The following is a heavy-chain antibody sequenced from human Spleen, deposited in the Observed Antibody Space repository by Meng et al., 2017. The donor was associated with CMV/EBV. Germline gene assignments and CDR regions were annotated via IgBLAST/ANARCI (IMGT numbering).Heavy chain of an antibody. CDR3: ARGRGVVPAAQNYYYYGMDV. V-gene: IGHV4-39*07. Sequence: SETLSLTCTVSGDSISSSTYYWGWIRQPPGKGLEWIGNIYYSGSTYYNPSLKSRVTISVDTSKNQFSLKLSSVTAADTAVYYCARGRGVVPAAQNYYYYGMDVWGQGTTVTVSS. D-gene: IGHD2-2*01. J-gene: IGHJ6*02. CDR2: IYYSGST. CDR1: GDSISSSTYY.